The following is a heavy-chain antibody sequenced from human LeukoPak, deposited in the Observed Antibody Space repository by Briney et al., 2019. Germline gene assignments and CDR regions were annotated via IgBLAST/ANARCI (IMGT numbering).Heavy chain of an antibody. CDR2: IYSGGST. D-gene: IGHD3-22*01. J-gene: IGHJ4*02. Sequence: GGSLRLSCAASGFTVSSNYMSWVRQAPGKGLEWVSVIYSGGSTCYADSVKGRFTISRDNSKNTLYLQMNSLRAEDTAVYYCARDLLDYYDSSGYYNDYWGQGTLVTVSS. V-gene: IGHV3-66*01. CDR1: GFTVSSNY. CDR3: ARDLLDYYDSSGYYNDY.